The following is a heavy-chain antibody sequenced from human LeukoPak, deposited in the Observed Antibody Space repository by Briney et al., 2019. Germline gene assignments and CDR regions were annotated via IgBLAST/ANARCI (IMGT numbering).Heavy chain of an antibody. D-gene: IGHD6-13*01. V-gene: IGHV2-70*11. CDR1: GFSRSTSGMC. CDR3: ARIRIAAAGLDY. Sequence: ESGPKLVNPTQTLTLTCTFSGFSRSTSGMCVSWIRQPPGKALEWLARIDWDDDKYYSTSLKTRLTISKDTSKNQVVLTMTNMDPVDTATYYCARIRIAAAGLDYWGQGTLVTVSS. CDR2: IDWDDDK. J-gene: IGHJ4*02.